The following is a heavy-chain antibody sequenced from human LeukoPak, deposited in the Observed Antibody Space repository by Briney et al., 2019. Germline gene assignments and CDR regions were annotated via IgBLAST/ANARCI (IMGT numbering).Heavy chain of an antibody. D-gene: IGHD6-13*01. CDR3: ARAAGIAAAGTNWFDP. CDR1: GYTFTSYG. V-gene: IGHV1-18*01. Sequence: ASVKVSCKASGYTFTSYGISWVRQAPGQGLEWMGWISAYNGNTNYAQKLQGRVTMTTDTSTSTAYMELRSLRSDDTAVYYCARAAGIAAAGTNWFDPWGQGTLVTVSS. J-gene: IGHJ5*02. CDR2: ISAYNGNT.